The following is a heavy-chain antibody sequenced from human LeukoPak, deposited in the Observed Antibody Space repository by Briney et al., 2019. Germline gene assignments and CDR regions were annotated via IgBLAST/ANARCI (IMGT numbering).Heavy chain of an antibody. CDR2: INPNSGGT. CDR3: ARRRYSYGTGSDAFDI. V-gene: IGHV1-2*02. CDR1: GYTFTGYY. Sequence: ASVKVSCKASGYTFTGYYMHWVRQAPGQGLEWMGWINPNSGGTNCAQKFQGRVTMTRDTSISTAYMELSRLRSDDTAVYYCARRRYSYGTGSDAFDIWGQGTMVTVSS. J-gene: IGHJ3*02. D-gene: IGHD5-18*01.